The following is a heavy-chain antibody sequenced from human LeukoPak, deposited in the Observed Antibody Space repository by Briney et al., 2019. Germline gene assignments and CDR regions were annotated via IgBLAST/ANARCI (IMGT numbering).Heavy chain of an antibody. Sequence: PGGSLRLSCAASGFTFSSYEMNWVHQAPGKGLEWVSYISSSGSTIYYADSVKGRFTISRDNAKNSLYLQMNSLRAEDTAVYYCARCYYDSSGYYYPGAFDIWGQGTMVTVSS. CDR3: ARCYYDSSGYYYPGAFDI. CDR2: ISSSGSTI. D-gene: IGHD3-22*01. J-gene: IGHJ3*02. V-gene: IGHV3-48*03. CDR1: GFTFSSYE.